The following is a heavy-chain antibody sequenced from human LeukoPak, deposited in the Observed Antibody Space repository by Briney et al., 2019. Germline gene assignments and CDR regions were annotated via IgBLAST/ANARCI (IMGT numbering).Heavy chain of an antibody. D-gene: IGHD6-13*01. J-gene: IGHJ4*02. CDR2: ISSSSSYI. CDR1: GFTFSSYS. CDR3: ARVYIGWEFMAAAGPFDY. V-gene: IGHV3-21*01. Sequence: GGSLRLSCAASGFTFSSYSMNWVRQAPGKGLEWVSSISSSSSYIYYADSVKGRFTISRDNAKNSLYLQMNSLRAEDTAVYYCARVYIGWEFMAAAGPFDYWGQGTLVTVSS.